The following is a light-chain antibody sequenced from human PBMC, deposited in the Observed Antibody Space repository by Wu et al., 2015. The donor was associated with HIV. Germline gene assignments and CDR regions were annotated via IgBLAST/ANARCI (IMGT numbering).Light chain of an antibody. J-gene: IGKJ2*01. V-gene: IGKV3-20*01. CDR3: QQYRSSPHT. CDR2: GAS. Sequence: ENVLTQSPDTLSLSPGERATLSCKASQSVRNNYFAWFQQRPGQAPRLLIYGASNRATGTPDRFSGSGSGTDFTLTITRLEPQDFAVYYCQQYRSSPHTFGQGTELEIK. CDR1: QSVRNNY.